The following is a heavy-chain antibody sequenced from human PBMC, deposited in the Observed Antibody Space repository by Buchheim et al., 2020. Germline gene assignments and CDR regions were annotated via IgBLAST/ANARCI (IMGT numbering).Heavy chain of an antibody. Sequence: QVQLVESGGGVVQPGRSLRLSCAASGFTFSRYAIHWVRQAPGKGLEWVAVISYDGSNKYFADSVKGRFTISRDNSRNTLYLQMNSLRLADTALYYCARVPPVGFPVPNFDSWGQGTL. CDR1: GFTFSRYA. D-gene: IGHD3-10*01. CDR2: ISYDGSNK. CDR3: ARVPPVGFPVPNFDS. J-gene: IGHJ4*02. V-gene: IGHV3-30-3*01.